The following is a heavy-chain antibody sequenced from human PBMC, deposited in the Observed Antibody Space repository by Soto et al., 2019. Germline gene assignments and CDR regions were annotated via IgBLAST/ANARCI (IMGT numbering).Heavy chain of an antibody. J-gene: IGHJ5*02. V-gene: IGHV3-30-3*01. CDR1: GFTFSSYA. D-gene: IGHD6-13*01. CDR3: ARDRGFSSSWYWFDP. Sequence: GGSLRLSCAASGFTFSSYAMHWVRQAPGKGLEWVAVISYDGSNKYYADSVKGRFTISRDNSKNTLYLQMNSLRAEDTAVYYCARDRGFSSSWYWFDPWGQGTLVTVSS. CDR2: ISYDGSNK.